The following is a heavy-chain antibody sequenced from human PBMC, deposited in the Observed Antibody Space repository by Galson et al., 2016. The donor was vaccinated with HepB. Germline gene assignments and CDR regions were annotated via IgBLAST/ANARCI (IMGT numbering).Heavy chain of an antibody. Sequence: SETLSLTCTVSGGSISSNYWSWIRQPPGKGLEWIGYIYHSGSTNYNPSLKSRVTISVDTSKNQISLSLTSVTATDTAVYYCASHGPKVRSWWGKWFDPWGQGTLVTVSS. CDR3: ASHGPKVRSWWGKWFDP. D-gene: IGHD6-13*01. J-gene: IGHJ5*02. CDR1: GGSISSNY. V-gene: IGHV4-59*08. CDR2: IYHSGST.